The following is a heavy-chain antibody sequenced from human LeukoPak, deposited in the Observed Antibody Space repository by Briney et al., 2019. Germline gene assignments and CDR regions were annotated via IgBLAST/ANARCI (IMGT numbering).Heavy chain of an antibody. V-gene: IGHV3-48*04. J-gene: IGHJ4*02. D-gene: IGHD1-26*01. CDR3: ARPSKVGSFFDF. CDR2: ISNGGSSI. CDR1: GFTFSSYA. Sequence: GASLRLSCAASGFTFSSYAMSWVRQAPGKGLEWVSYISNGGSSIDYADSVKGRFSISRDDAKKSLYLQMNRLTAEDTAVYYCARPSKVGSFFDFWGQGTLLTVSS.